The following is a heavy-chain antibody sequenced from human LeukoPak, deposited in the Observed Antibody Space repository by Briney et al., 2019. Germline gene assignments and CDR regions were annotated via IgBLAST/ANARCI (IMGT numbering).Heavy chain of an antibody. CDR2: LHYSGST. J-gene: IGHJ6*03. CDR1: GGSISSYY. V-gene: IGHV4-39*01. CDR3: ARHPNYYYYYMDV. Sequence: SQTLPLTCTVSGGSISSYYWSWIRQPPGKGLEWIGSLHYSGSTCYNPSLKSRVTISVDTSKNQFSLKLSSVTAADTAVYYCARHPNYYYYYMDVWGKGTTVTISS.